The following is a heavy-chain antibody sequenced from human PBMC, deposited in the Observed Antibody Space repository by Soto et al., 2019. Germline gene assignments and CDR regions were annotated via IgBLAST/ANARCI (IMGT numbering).Heavy chain of an antibody. CDR3: ARHDSSGYYYVSR. D-gene: IGHD3-22*01. Sequence: GGSLRLSCAASGFTVSSNYMSWVRQAPGKGLEWVSVIYSGGSTYYADSVKGRFTISRDNSKNTLYLQMNSLRAEDTAVYYCARHDSSGYYYVSRWGQGTLVTVSS. CDR1: GFTVSSNY. V-gene: IGHV3-53*01. CDR2: IYSGGST. J-gene: IGHJ4*02.